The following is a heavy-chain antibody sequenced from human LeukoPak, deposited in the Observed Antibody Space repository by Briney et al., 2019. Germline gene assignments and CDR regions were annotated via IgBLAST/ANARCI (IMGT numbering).Heavy chain of an antibody. CDR3: TTGIRGD. J-gene: IGHJ4*02. CDR1: GFTFSSYW. Sequence: GGSLRLSCAASGFTFSSYWMHWVRQAPGKGLEWVGRIASKTDGGTTDYAAPVKGRFTISRDDSKNTPFLQMNSLKTEDTAVYYCTTGIRGDCGQGTLVTVSS. V-gene: IGHV3-15*04. CDR2: IASKTDGGTT.